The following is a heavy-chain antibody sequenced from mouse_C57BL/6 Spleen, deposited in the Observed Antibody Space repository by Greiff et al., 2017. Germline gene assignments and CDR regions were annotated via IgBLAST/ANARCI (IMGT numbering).Heavy chain of an antibody. J-gene: IGHJ3*01. V-gene: IGHV7-3*01. CDR1: GFTFTDYY. CDR2: IRNKANGYTT. CDR3: ASYDGYYGAY. D-gene: IGHD2-3*01. Sequence: EVQVVESGGGLVQPGGSLSLSCAASGFTFTDYYMSWVRQPPGKALEWLGCIRNKANGYTTAYSASVKGLFTISRDNSQRILYLHMYALRAEDSATYYSASYDGYYGAYWGQGTLVTVSA.